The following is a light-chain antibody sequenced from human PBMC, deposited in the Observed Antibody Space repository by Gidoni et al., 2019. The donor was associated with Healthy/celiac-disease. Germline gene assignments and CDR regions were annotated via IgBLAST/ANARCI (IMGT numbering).Light chain of an antibody. V-gene: IGKV3-20*01. J-gene: IGKJ3*01. CDR1: QSVSSSY. CDR2: GAS. CDR3: QQYGSSPPFT. Sequence: IVLTQSPGTLSLSPGESATLSCRASQSVSSSYLAWYQQTPGQAPRLLIYGASSRATCIPDRFSGSGSGTDFTLTISRLEPEDFAVYYCQQYGSSPPFTFXPXTKVDIK.